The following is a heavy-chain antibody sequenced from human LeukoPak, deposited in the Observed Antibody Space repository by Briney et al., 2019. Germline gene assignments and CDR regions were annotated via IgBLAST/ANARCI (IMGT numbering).Heavy chain of an antibody. CDR1: GGSISSYY. Sequence: ETLPLTCTVSGGSISSYYWSWIRQPPGKGLEWIGYIYYTGSTNYNPSLKSRVTISLDTSKTQFSLKLSSVTAADTAVYYCARHDSAGYSYFQYWGQGTLVTVSS. V-gene: IGHV4-59*08. J-gene: IGHJ1*01. CDR2: IYYTGST. D-gene: IGHD3-22*01. CDR3: ARHDSAGYSYFQY.